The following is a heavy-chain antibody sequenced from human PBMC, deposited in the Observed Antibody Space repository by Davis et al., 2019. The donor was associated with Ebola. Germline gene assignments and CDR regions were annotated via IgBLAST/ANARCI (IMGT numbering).Heavy chain of an antibody. D-gene: IGHD4-23*01. J-gene: IGHJ1*01. CDR2: IYYSGST. CDR3: ASSYGGNSGSYFQH. V-gene: IGHV4-30-4*01. Sequence: PSETLSLTCTVSGGSISSGDYYWSWIRQPPGKGLEWIGYIYYSGSTYYNPSLKSRVTISVDTSKNQFSLKLSSVTAADTAVYYCASSYGGNSGSYFQHWGQGTLVTVSS. CDR1: GGSISSGDYY.